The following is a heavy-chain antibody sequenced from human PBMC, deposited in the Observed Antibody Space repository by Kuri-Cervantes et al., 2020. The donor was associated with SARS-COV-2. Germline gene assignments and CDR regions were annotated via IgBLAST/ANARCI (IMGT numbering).Heavy chain of an antibody. D-gene: IGHD3-10*01. V-gene: IGHV2-26*01. Sequence: SGPTLVKPTETLTLTCTVSGFSLSNARMSVSWIRQPPGKALEWLAHIFSNDEKSYSTSLKSRLTISKDTSKSQVVLTMTNMDPVDTATYYCAHVGYGLGSHYYMDAWGKGTTVTVSS. CDR3: AHVGYGLGSHYYMDA. J-gene: IGHJ6*03. CDR2: IFSNDEK. CDR1: GFSLSNARMS.